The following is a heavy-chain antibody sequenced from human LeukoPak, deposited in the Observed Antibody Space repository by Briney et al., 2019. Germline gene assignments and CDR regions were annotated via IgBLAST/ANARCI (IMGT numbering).Heavy chain of an antibody. Sequence: GGSLRLSCAASGFTFSDYYMSWIRQAPGKGLEGVSHISSRSRYTNYADSVKGRFTISRDNAKNSLYLQMNSLRAEDTAVYYCARGSIAAAGSFEYWGQGALVTVSS. J-gene: IGHJ4*02. CDR3: ARGSIAAAGSFEY. D-gene: IGHD6-13*01. CDR1: GFTFSDYY. V-gene: IGHV3-11*03. CDR2: ISSRSRYT.